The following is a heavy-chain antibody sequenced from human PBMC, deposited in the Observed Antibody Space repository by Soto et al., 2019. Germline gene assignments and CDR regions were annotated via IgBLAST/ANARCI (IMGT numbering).Heavy chain of an antibody. CDR3: ARGVIP. J-gene: IGHJ5*02. Sequence: QVQLQESGPGLVKPSQTLSLTCTVSGGSISSGGYSWSWILQHPGKGLEWIGYIYYSGSTSYNPSLQSRVTISVDTSNNQFSLKLKSVTDADTAVYYCARGVIPWGQGTLVTVSS. CDR1: GGSISSGGYS. CDR2: IYYSGST. V-gene: IGHV4-31*03. D-gene: IGHD3-22*01.